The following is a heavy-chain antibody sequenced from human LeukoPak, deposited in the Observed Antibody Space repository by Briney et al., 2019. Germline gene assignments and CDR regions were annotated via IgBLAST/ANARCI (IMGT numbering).Heavy chain of an antibody. Sequence: PSETLSLTCTVSGGSISSYYWSWIRQPPGKGLEWIGYIYYSGSTNYNPPLKSRVAISVDTFKNQFSLKLSSVTAADTAVYYCARDTAARPLDYWGQGTLVTVSS. J-gene: IGHJ4*02. V-gene: IGHV4-59*01. CDR3: ARDTAARPLDY. D-gene: IGHD6-6*01. CDR1: GGSISSYY. CDR2: IYYSGST.